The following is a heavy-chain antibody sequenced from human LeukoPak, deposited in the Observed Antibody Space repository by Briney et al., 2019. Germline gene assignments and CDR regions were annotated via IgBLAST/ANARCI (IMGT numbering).Heavy chain of an antibody. CDR2: ISSSSSTI. Sequence: GGSLRLSCAASGFTFSSYSMNWVRQAPGKGLEWVSYISSSSSTIYYADSVKGRFTISRDNAKNSLYLQMNSLRDEDTAVYYCARDLNSKRAPGYSYGCAFDIWGQGTMVTVSS. CDR1: GFTFSSYS. J-gene: IGHJ3*02. CDR3: ARDLNSKRAPGYSYGCAFDI. D-gene: IGHD5-18*01. V-gene: IGHV3-48*02.